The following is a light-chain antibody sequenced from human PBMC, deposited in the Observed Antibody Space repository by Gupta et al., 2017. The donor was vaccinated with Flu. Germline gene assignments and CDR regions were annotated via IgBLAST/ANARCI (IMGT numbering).Light chain of an antibody. V-gene: IGLV2-14*01. CDR2: DVT. Sequence: STLTQPASVSGSPGQSIPISCSGTSSDVGRSDSVSWYQQHPDKAPKLIIFDVTNRPSGVSSRFSGSKSGNTASLTISWLQAEDETDYYCSSYTSGSTFYVFGTGTKVTVL. J-gene: IGLJ1*01. CDR3: SSYTSGSTFYV. CDR1: SSDVGRSDS.